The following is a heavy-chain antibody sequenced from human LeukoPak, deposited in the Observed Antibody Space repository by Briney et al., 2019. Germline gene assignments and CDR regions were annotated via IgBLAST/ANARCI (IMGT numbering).Heavy chain of an antibody. CDR1: GFTFSSYA. CDR3: ARDALGNWNDEGYYFDY. Sequence: PGGSLRLSCAASGFTFSSYAMHWVRQAPGKGLEWVAVISYDGSNKYYADSVKGRFTISRDNSKNTLYLQMNSLRAEDTAVYYCARDALGNWNDEGYYFDYWGQGTLVTVSS. D-gene: IGHD1-1*01. V-gene: IGHV3-30-3*01. CDR2: ISYDGSNK. J-gene: IGHJ4*02.